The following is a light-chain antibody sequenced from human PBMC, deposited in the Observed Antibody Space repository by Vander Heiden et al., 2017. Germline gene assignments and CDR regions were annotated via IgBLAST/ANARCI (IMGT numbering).Light chain of an antibody. CDR2: GAS. Sequence: EIVWMQSSGTLPLYPGEGVTLSSRTSQSVGSKYLNWSQQKPGPAPRLLICGASRRATGIPGRFSGSGSGTDFALTISRLEPEDFAVYYCQQFETSPVTFGQGTKLEIK. CDR3: QQFETSPVT. V-gene: IGKV3-20*01. CDR1: QSVGSKY. J-gene: IGKJ2*01.